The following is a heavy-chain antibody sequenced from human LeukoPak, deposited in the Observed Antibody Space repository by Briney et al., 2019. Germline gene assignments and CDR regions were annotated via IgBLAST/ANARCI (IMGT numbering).Heavy chain of an antibody. CDR3: ARRYSSGRTGFDY. D-gene: IGHD6-19*01. J-gene: IGHJ4*02. CDR2: IYSGGST. V-gene: IGHV3-53*01. Sequence: GGSLRLSCAASGFTFSSYAMSWVRQAPGKGLEWVSVIYSGGSTYYADSVKGRFTISRDNSKNTLYLQMNSLRAEDTAVYYCARRYSSGRTGFDYWGQGTLVTVSS. CDR1: GFTFSSYA.